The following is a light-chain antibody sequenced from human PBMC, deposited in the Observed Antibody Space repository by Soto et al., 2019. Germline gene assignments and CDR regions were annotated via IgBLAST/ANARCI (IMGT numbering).Light chain of an antibody. CDR2: DAS. CDR1: QSVSSN. Sequence: EILMTQSPATLSVSPVESATLSCRASQSVSSNLAWYQQKPGQAPRLLIYDASTRATGIPARFSGSGSGTDFTLTISGLQSQDFAIYYCQQYNKWPPITFGQGTRLEIK. CDR3: QQYNKWPPIT. V-gene: IGKV3-15*01. J-gene: IGKJ5*01.